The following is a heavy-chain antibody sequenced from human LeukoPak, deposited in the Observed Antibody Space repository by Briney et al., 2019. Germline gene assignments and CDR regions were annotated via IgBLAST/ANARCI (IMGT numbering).Heavy chain of an antibody. D-gene: IGHD6-13*01. Sequence: PSETLSLTCAVSGASFSDYKWAWIRQPPGKGLEWIGEINHSGTITYNPPLDSRVTISVDRSKNQFSLKLTSMTAADTAIYYCASDRYSSIWYHWGQGTLVTVSS. CDR1: GASFSDYK. J-gene: IGHJ4*02. CDR3: ASDRYSSIWYH. CDR2: INHSGTI. V-gene: IGHV4-34*01.